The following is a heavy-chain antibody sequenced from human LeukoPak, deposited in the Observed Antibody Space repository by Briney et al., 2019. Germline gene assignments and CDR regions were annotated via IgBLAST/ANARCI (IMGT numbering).Heavy chain of an antibody. J-gene: IGHJ6*02. CDR3: ARSGSHNYYYYGMDV. V-gene: IGHV1-18*01. D-gene: IGHD1-26*01. CDR2: ISSYNGNT. Sequence: ASVKVSCKASGYTFTSYGISWVRQAPGQGLEWMGWISSYNGNTNYAQKLQGRVTMSTDTSTGTAYMELRSLRSDDTAVFYCARSGSHNYYYYGMDVWGQGTTVIVSS. CDR1: GYTFTSYG.